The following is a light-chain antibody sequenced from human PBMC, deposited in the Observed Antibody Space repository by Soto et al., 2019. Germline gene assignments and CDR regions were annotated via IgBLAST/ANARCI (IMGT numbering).Light chain of an antibody. J-gene: IGKJ1*01. CDR3: QRYSSYPWT. CDR1: QTINNW. Sequence: DIQMTQSPSTLSASTGDRITITCRASQTINNWLAWYQQKPGKVPNLLIYHASNLETGVPSRVSGSSFGTEFTLTISILQPDDFATYYCQRYSSYPWTFGKGTKVEIK. CDR2: HAS. V-gene: IGKV1-5*01.